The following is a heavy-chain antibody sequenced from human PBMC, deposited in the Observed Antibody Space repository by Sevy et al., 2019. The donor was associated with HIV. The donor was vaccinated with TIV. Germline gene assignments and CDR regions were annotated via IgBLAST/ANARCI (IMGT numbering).Heavy chain of an antibody. CDR2: IHADGSS. D-gene: IGHD3-16*02. J-gene: IGHJ6*02. CDR3: ARDRRFCGNECYLYYYYGMDV. Sequence: GGSLRLSCAASGFNVNDNYMTWVRQAPGKGLEWVSIIHADGSSYYEDSVKGRFTMSRDDSKNIVNLQMNSLRADDTAVYYCARDRRFCGNECYLYYYYGMDVWGQGTAVTVSS. V-gene: IGHV3-53*01. CDR1: GFNVNDNY.